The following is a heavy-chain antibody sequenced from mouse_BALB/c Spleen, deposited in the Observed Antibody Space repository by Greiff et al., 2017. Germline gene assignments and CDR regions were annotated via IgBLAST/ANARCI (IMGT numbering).Heavy chain of an antibody. CDR3: TLDYDYAMDY. J-gene: IGHJ4*01. Sequence: EVQGVESGGGLVQPGGSMKLSCVASGFTFSNYWMNWVRQSPEKGLEWVAEIRLKSNNYATHYAESVKGRFTISRDDSKSSVYLQMNNLRAEDTGIYYCTLDYDYAMDYWGQGTSVTVSS. CDR2: IRLKSNNYAT. D-gene: IGHD2-4*01. CDR1: GFTFSNYW. V-gene: IGHV6-6*02.